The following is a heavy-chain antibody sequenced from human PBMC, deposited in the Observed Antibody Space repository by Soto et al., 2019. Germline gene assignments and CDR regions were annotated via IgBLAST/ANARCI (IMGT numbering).Heavy chain of an antibody. CDR3: ARVLAARASRDFDY. V-gene: IGHV4-34*01. CDR1: GGSFSTDY. D-gene: IGHD6-6*01. CDR2: INPSGGT. J-gene: IGHJ4*02. Sequence: QVQLQQWGAGLLKPSETLSFTCAVYGGSFSTDYWSWIRQPPGKGLEWIGEINPSGGTNYNPSLKSRVTISVATSKNQFSLKLSSVTAADTAVYYCARVLAARASRDFDYWGQGTLVTVSS.